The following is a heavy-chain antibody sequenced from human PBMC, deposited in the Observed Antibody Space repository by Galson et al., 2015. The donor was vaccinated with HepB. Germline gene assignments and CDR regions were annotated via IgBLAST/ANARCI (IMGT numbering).Heavy chain of an antibody. D-gene: IGHD4-23*01. CDR3: TRTTVEXGIDY. V-gene: IGHV3-73*01. Sequence: SLRLSCAASGFTXXXSAMHXXXQASGKGLEWVCRIRRXANSYATAYAASVKGRFTISRDDSKNTAYLQMNSLKTEDTAVYYCTRTTVEXGIDYWGQGTLVTVSS. J-gene: IGHJ4*02. CDR1: GFTXXXSA. CDR2: IRRXANSYAT.